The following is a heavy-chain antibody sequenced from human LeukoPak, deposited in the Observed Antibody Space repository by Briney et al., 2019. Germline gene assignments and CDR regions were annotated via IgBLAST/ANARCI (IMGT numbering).Heavy chain of an antibody. D-gene: IGHD3-10*01. J-gene: IGHJ4*02. V-gene: IGHV3-64D*09. CDR2: INSNGGSA. CDR3: VKGSGKDYYGSGSPRRAFDY. Sequence: GGSLRLSCSASGFSFSSFAMHWVRQAPGKGLEYVSAINSNGGSAFYADSVKDRFIVSGDNSENTLYLQMSSLRTEDTAVYYCVKGSGKDYYGSGSPRRAFDYWGQGTLVTVSS. CDR1: GFSFSSFA.